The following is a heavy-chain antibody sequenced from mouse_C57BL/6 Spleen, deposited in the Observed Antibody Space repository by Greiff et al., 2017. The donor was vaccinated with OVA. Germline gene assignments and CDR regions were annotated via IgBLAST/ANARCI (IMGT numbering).Heavy chain of an antibody. Sequence: QVQLKQPGAELVRPGSSVKLSCKASGYTFTSYWMHWVKQRPIQGLEWIGNIDPSDSETHYNQKFKDKATLTVDKSSSTAYMQLSSLTSEDSAVYYCAREGAYGNFGGAMDYWGQGTSVTVSS. CDR2: IDPSDSET. CDR3: AREGAYGNFGGAMDY. CDR1: GYTFTSYW. V-gene: IGHV1-52*01. J-gene: IGHJ4*01. D-gene: IGHD2-1*01.